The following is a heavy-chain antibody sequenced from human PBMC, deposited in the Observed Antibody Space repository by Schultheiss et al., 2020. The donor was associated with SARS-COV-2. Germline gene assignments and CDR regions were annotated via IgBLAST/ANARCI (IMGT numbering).Heavy chain of an antibody. D-gene: IGHD3-10*01. J-gene: IGHJ6*02. Sequence: SETLSLTCTVSGGSISSSSYYWGWIRQPPGKGLEWIGYIYHSGSTYYNPSLKSRVTISVDRSKNQFSLKLSSVTAADTAVYYCARDRPNYYGSGSYLAAYYYYYGMDVWGQGTTVTVSS. V-gene: IGHV4-39*07. CDR1: GGSISSSSYY. CDR2: IYHSGST. CDR3: ARDRPNYYGSGSYLAAYYYYYGMDV.